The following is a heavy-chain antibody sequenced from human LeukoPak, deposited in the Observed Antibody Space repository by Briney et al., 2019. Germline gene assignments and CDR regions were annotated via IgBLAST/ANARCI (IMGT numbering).Heavy chain of an antibody. D-gene: IGHD4-17*01. Sequence: TLRPSCHPTAVTCSRYEMNRVRWSPEQEMERVSYISSSGSTIYYADSVKGRFTISRDNAKNSLYLQMNSLRAEDTAVYYCARVNDYGDYGSFDYWGQGTLVTVSS. CDR2: ISSSGSTI. V-gene: IGHV3-48*03. CDR1: AVTCSRYE. J-gene: IGHJ4*02. CDR3: ARVNDYGDYGSFDY.